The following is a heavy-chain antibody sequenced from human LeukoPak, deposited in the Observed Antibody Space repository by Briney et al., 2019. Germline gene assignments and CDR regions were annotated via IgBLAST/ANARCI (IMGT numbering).Heavy chain of an antibody. Sequence: ASVKVSCKASGYTFTGYYFHWVRQAPGQGLEWMGWINPNSGGTNYEQKFQGRVTMTRDTSISTTYMELSSLTSDDTAVYYCARNRYGYNFGYWAQGTLVTVSS. J-gene: IGHJ4*02. CDR1: GYTFTGYY. V-gene: IGHV1-2*02. CDR3: ARNRYGYNFGY. CDR2: INPNSGGT. D-gene: IGHD5-24*01.